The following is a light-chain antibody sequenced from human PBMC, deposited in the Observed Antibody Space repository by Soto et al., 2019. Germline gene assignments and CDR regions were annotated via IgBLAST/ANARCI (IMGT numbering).Light chain of an antibody. J-gene: IGKJ1*01. Sequence: DTQMTESPSTLSATAGARVTITRRASQSISSWLAWYQHRPGKAPKLRIYDASNLDSGVPSRLSGSGSGTEFSLTISNLQPDDCATYYCQQYENYWTFGQGTKVDI. CDR2: DAS. CDR1: QSISSW. CDR3: QQYENYWT. V-gene: IGKV1-5*01.